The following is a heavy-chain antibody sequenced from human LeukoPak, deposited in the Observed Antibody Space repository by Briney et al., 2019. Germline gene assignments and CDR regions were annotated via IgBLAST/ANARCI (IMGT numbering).Heavy chain of an antibody. CDR2: ISGSGGST. V-gene: IGHV3-23*01. J-gene: IGHJ3*02. CDR1: GFTFSSYA. CDR3: ARVSSSFRPLDAFDI. D-gene: IGHD6-13*01. Sequence: SGGSLRLSCAASGFTFSSYAMSWVRQAPGKGLEWVSAISGSGGSTYYADSVKGRFTISRDNAKNSLYLQMNSLRAEDTAVYYCARVSSSFRPLDAFDIWGQGTMVTASS.